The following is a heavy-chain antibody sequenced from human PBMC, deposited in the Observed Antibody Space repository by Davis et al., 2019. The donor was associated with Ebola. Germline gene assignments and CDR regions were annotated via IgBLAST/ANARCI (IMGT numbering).Heavy chain of an antibody. CDR1: GGSISSGGYY. Sequence: SETLSLTCTVSGGSISSGGYYWSWIRQHPGKGLEWIGYIYYSGSTYYNPSLKSRVTISVDTSKNQFSLKLSSVTAADTAVYYCACRYYDSSGYRLGYYYGMDVWGQGTTVTVSS. CDR2: IYYSGST. V-gene: IGHV4-31*03. J-gene: IGHJ6*02. CDR3: ACRYYDSSGYRLGYYYGMDV. D-gene: IGHD3-22*01.